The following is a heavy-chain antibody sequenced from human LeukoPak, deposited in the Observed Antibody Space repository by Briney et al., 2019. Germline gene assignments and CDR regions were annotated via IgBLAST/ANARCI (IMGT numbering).Heavy chain of an antibody. CDR2: ISGGAGTT. CDR3: AKSSYDILAGCYYFDY. CDR1: GFTFSTYA. V-gene: IGHV3-23*01. Sequence: SGGSLRLSCAASGFTFSTYAMSGVRQAPGKGLEWVSAISGGAGTTYYADSVKGRFTISRDNSKNTLYLQMSSLRAEDTAVYYCAKSSYDILAGCYYFDYWGQGALVTVSS. D-gene: IGHD3-9*01. J-gene: IGHJ4*02.